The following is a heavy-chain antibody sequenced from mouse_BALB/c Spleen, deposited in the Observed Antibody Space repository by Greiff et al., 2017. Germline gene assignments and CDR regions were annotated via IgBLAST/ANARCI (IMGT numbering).Heavy chain of an antibody. Sequence: EVQLVESGGGLVKPGGSLTLSCAASGFSFSSYAMSWVRQTPEKRLEWVASISSGGSTYYPASVKGRFTISRDNARNILYLQMSSLRSEDTAMYYCARGGTVEATPDYWGQGTTLTVSS. CDR1: GFSFSSYA. CDR3: ARGGTVEATPDY. V-gene: IGHV5-6-5*01. D-gene: IGHD1-1*01. CDR2: ISSGGST. J-gene: IGHJ2*01.